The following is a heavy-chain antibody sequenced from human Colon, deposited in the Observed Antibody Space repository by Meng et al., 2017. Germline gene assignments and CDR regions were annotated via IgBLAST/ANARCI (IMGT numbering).Heavy chain of an antibody. D-gene: IGHD3-16*01. CDR3: ARDRGTRDFDY. V-gene: IGHV3-33*01. CDR1: GFTFSSYG. Sequence: GESLKISCAASGFTFSSYGMHWVRQAPGKGLEWVAVIWYDGSNKYYADSVKSRFTISRDNSKNTLYLQMNSLRAEDTAVYYCARDRGTRDFDYWGQGTLVTVSS. J-gene: IGHJ4*02. CDR2: IWYDGSNK.